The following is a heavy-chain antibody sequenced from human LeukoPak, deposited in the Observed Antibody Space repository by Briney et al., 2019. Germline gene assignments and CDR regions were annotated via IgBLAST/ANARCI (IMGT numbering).Heavy chain of an antibody. J-gene: IGHJ4*02. Sequence: SETLSLTCTVSGGSISSYYWSWIRQPPGKGLEWIGYIYYSGSTNYNPSLKSRVTISVDTSKNQFSLKLSSVTAADTAVYYCARRSSSWAGFDYWGQGTLVTVSS. D-gene: IGHD6-13*01. CDR3: ARRSSSWAGFDY. CDR1: GGSISSYY. V-gene: IGHV4-59*01. CDR2: IYYSGST.